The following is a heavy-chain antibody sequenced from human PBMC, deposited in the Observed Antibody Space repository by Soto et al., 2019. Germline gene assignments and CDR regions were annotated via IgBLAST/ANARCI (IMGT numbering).Heavy chain of an antibody. V-gene: IGHV4-34*01. CDR1: GGSFGGYY. J-gene: IGHJ4*02. Sequence: QVQLQQWGAGLLKPSETLSLTCAVYGGSFGGYYWSWIRQPPGKGLEWIGEINHSGSTNYNPSLKSRVTISVDTSKNQFSLKLSSVTAADTAVYYCAARFITIFGVVMNYAFDYWGQGTLVTVSS. CDR2: INHSGST. CDR3: AARFITIFGVVMNYAFDY. D-gene: IGHD3-3*01.